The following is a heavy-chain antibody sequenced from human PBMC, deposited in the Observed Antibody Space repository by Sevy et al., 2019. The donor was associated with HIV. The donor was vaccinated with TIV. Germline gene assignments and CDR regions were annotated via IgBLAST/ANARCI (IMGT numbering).Heavy chain of an antibody. CDR3: ARDGGAVIPLDGFHI. V-gene: IGHV3-30*04. CDR1: GFTFSSYT. Sequence: GGSLRLSCAASGFTFSSYTMHWVRQAPGKGLEWMAVISYDGSSKYYADSVKGRFTVSRDNYKNTLSLEMNSLRVEDTAVYYCARDGGAVIPLDGFHIWGQGTMVTVSS. J-gene: IGHJ3*02. D-gene: IGHD3-16*02. CDR2: ISYDGSSK.